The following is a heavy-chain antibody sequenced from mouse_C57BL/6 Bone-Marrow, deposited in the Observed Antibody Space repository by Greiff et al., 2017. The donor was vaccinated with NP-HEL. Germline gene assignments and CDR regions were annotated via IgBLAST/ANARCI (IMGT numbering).Heavy chain of an antibody. CDR2: IDPETGGT. Sequence: VQGVESGAELVRPGASVTLSCKASGYTFTDYEMHWVKQTPVHGLEWIGAIDPETGGTAYNQKFKGKAILTADKSSSTAYMELRSPTSEDSAVYYCTTSYDYDGIAYWGQGTLVTVSA. J-gene: IGHJ3*01. CDR3: TTSYDYDGIAY. V-gene: IGHV1-15*01. D-gene: IGHD2-4*01. CDR1: GYTFTDYE.